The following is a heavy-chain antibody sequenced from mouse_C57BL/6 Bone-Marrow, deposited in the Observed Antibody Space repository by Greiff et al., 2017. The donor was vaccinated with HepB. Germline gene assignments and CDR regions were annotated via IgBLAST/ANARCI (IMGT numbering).Heavy chain of an antibody. D-gene: IGHD2-3*01. V-gene: IGHV1-26*01. CDR2: INPNNGGT. Sequence: EVQLQQSGPELVKPGASVKISCKASGYTFTDYYMNWVKQSHGKSLEWIGDINPNNGGTSYNQKFKGKATLTVDKSSSTAYMELRSLTSEDSAVYYCARLGYCPWAYWGQGTLVTVSA. CDR3: ARLGYCPWAY. CDR1: GYTFTDYY. J-gene: IGHJ3*01.